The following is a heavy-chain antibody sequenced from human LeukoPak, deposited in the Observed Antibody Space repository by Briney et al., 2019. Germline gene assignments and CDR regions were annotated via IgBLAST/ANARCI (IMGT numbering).Heavy chain of an antibody. D-gene: IGHD4-23*01. Sequence: GGSLRLSCAASGFTFSSYWMNWVRHAPGKGLVWVSRIASDGSSTTYADSVKGRFSISRDNAKNTLYLQMNSLRVEDTAVYYCARGRPHGNDYWGQGTLVTVSS. V-gene: IGHV3-74*01. CDR3: ARGRPHGNDY. J-gene: IGHJ4*02. CDR2: IASDGSST. CDR1: GFTFSSYW.